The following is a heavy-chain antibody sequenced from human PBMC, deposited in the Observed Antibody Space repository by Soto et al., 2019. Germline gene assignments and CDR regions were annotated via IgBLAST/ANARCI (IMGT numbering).Heavy chain of an antibody. CDR3: ASDSTGYYSDAFDV. CDR1: GAAMSSYY. V-gene: IGHV4-59*03. Sequence: QLQESGPGLVKPSETLSLTCTVSGAAMSSYYWSWVRQSPGKGLEWIGYIYNTGTTYYNPSLKSRVTLSVERSKFQFSLKLTSVTAADTAVYYCASDSTGYYSDAFDVWGQGARVIVSS. D-gene: IGHD3-22*01. CDR2: IYNTGTT. J-gene: IGHJ3*01.